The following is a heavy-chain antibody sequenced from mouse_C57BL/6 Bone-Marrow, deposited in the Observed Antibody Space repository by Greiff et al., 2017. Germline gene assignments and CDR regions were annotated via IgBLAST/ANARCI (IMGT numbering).Heavy chain of an antibody. CDR3: ARDYYSNYWYFDV. V-gene: IGHV1-26*01. CDR2: INPNNGGT. Sequence: VQLQQSGPELVKPGASVKISCKASGYTFTDYYMNWVKQSHGKSLEWIGDINPNNGGTSYNQKFKGNATLTVDKSSSTAYMELRSLTSEDSAVYYCARDYYSNYWYFDVWGTGTTVTVSS. CDR1: GYTFTDYY. J-gene: IGHJ1*03. D-gene: IGHD2-5*01.